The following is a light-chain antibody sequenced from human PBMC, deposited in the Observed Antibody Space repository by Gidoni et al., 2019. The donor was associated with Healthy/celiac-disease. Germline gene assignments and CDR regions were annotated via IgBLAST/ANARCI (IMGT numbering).Light chain of an antibody. V-gene: IGLV1-47*01. J-gene: IGLJ1*01. CDR2: RNN. CDR3: AAWDDSLSGSYV. CDR1: SSNIGCNY. Sequence: QSVLTQPPSASGTPGQRGTISCSGSSSNIGCNYVYWYQQLPGTAPKLLIYRNNQWPSGVPDRFSGSKSGTSASLAISGLRSEDEADYYCAAWDDSLSGSYVFGTGTKVTVL.